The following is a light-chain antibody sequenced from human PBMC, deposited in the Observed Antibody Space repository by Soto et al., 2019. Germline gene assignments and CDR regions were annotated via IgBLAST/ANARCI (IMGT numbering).Light chain of an antibody. CDR1: QSISSY. CDR2: AAS. Sequence: DIQMTQSPSSQSDSVRHRHTISYRASQSISSYLNWYQQKPGKAPKLMIYAASSLQSGVPSRFSGSGSGTDFTLTISSLQPADFATYYCQQSYSTLTLTFGGGTKVDIK. V-gene: IGKV1-39*01. J-gene: IGKJ4*01. CDR3: QQSYSTLTLT.